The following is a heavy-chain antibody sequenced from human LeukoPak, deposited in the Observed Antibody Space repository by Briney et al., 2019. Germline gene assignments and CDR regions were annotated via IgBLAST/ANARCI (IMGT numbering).Heavy chain of an antibody. CDR1: GGSISSYY. CDR3: ARVPRSYYGSGSYYNALDY. V-gene: IGHV4-4*07. CDR2: IYTSGST. J-gene: IGHJ4*02. D-gene: IGHD3-10*01. Sequence: PSETLSLTCTVSGGSISSYYWSWIRQPAGKGLEWIGRIYTSGSTNYNPSLKSRVTMSVDTSKNQFSLKLSSVTAADTAVYYCARVPRSYYGSGSYYNALDYWGQGTLVTVSS.